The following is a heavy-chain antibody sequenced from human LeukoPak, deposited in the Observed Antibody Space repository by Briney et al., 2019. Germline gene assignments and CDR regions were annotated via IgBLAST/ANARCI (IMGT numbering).Heavy chain of an antibody. V-gene: IGHV4-30-2*01. Sequence: PSKTLSLTCAVSGGSISSGGYSWSWIRQPPGKGLEWIGYIYHSGSTYYNPSLKSRVTISVDRSKNQFSLKLSSVTAADTAVYYCARGDGDYEFDPWGQGTLVTVSS. CDR3: ARGDGDYEFDP. CDR2: IYHSGST. CDR1: GGSISSGGYS. J-gene: IGHJ5*02. D-gene: IGHD4-17*01.